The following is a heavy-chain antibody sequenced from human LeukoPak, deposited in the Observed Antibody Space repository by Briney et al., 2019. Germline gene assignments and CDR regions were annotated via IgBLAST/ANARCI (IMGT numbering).Heavy chain of an antibody. J-gene: IGHJ4*02. CDR1: GGSISSSSYY. D-gene: IGHD2/OR15-2a*01. V-gene: IGHV4-39*01. Sequence: SETLSLTCTVSGGSISSSSYYWGWIRQPPGKGLEWIGSIYYSGSTYYNPSLKSRVTISVDTSKNQFSLKLSSVTAADTAVYYCARLGSRLDYWGQGTLVTVSS. CDR2: IYYSGST. CDR3: ARLGSRLDY.